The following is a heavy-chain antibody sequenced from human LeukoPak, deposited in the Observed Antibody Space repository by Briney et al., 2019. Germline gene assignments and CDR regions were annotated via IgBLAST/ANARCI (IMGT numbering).Heavy chain of an antibody. D-gene: IGHD3-10*01. CDR1: GGTFSSYA. Sequence: SVKVSCKASGGTFSSYAIGWVRQAPGQGLEWMGGIIPIFGTANYAQKFQGRVTITADESTSTAYMELSSLRSEDTAVYYCARVGERFAGLYNWFDPWGQGTLVTVSS. J-gene: IGHJ5*02. CDR2: IIPIFGTA. V-gene: IGHV1-69*13. CDR3: ARVGERFAGLYNWFDP.